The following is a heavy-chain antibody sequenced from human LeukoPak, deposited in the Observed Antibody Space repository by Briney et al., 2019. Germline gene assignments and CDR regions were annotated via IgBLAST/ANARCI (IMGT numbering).Heavy chain of an antibody. J-gene: IGHJ4*02. D-gene: IGHD3-16*01. CDR2: ISWNSDSI. Sequence: PGRSLRLSCAASGFTFDDYAMHWVRQAPGKGLEWVSGISWNSDSIGYADSVKGRFTISRDDAKNSLYLQMNSLRPEDTALYFCAKDRAWGSAGGWVTALDYWGQGTLVTVSS. CDR1: GFTFDDYA. CDR3: AKDRAWGSAGGWVTALDY. V-gene: IGHV3-9*01.